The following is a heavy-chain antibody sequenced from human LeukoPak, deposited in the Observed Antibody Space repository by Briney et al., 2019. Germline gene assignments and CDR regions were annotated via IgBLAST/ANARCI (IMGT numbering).Heavy chain of an antibody. J-gene: IGHJ4*01. CDR1: GASIASHSW. V-gene: IGHV4/OR15-8*01. CDR3: AYNRNFALDN. D-gene: IGHD1-14*01. CDR2: VYHSGGA. Sequence: SETLSLTCAVSGASIASHSWWSWVRQPPGKGLEWIGEVYHSGGANYKPSLKSRVTISVDPSRNHFSLKLTSVTAADTAVYFCAYNRNFALDNWGQGTLVTVSS.